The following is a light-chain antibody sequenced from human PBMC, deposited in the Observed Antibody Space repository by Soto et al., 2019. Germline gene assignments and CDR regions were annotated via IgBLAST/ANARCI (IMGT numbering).Light chain of an antibody. Sequence: QSALTQPRSASGCPGQSVTISCTGTSSDVGYYNYVSWYQHHPGKAPKLMIYDVVKRPSGVPDRFSGSKSGNTASLTISGLQAEDEGDYYCCSYAGSSWVFGGGTKLTVL. V-gene: IGLV2-11*01. CDR2: DVV. CDR3: CSYAGSSWV. J-gene: IGLJ3*02. CDR1: SSDVGYYNY.